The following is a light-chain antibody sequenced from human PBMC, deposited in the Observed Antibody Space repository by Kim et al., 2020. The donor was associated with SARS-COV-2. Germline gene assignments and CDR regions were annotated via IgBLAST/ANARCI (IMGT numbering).Light chain of an antibody. CDR1: QGVSNTC. Sequence: LSSGERAPLSVRASQGVSNTCFAWYQQRPGQAPRLLIYGASTRATGIPDRFSGSGSGADFTLTISRLEPEDFAVYYCQQYGRSPYIFGQGTKLEI. V-gene: IGKV3-20*01. CDR2: GAS. J-gene: IGKJ2*01. CDR3: QQYGRSPYI.